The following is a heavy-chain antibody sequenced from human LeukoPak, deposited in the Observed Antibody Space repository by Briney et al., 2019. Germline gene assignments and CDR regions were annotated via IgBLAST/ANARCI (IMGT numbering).Heavy chain of an antibody. CDR2: IYPGDSDT. CDR3: ARLWFGEPSGYFDY. CDR1: GYSFSNYW. Sequence: GESLKISCKGSGYSFSNYWIGWVRQMPGKGLEWMGLIYPGDSDTRYSPSFRGQVAISADKSISTAYLQWSRLRASDTAMYYCARLWFGEPSGYFDYWGQGALVT. V-gene: IGHV5-51*01. J-gene: IGHJ4*02. D-gene: IGHD3-10*01.